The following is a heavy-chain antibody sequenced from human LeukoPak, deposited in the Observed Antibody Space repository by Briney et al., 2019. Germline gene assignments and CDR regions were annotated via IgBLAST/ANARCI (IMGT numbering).Heavy chain of an antibody. Sequence: SETLSLTCIVSGGSISSYYWNWIRQSAGKGLEWIGRIYIGGSTSYNPSLKSRVTMSVDTSKIQFSLNLTSVTAADTAMYYCARGPRMVAMNGYAFDIWGPRTTVIVSS. J-gene: IGHJ3*02. V-gene: IGHV4-4*07. D-gene: IGHD2-2*01. CDR1: GGSISSYY. CDR2: IYIGGST. CDR3: ARGPRMVAMNGYAFDI.